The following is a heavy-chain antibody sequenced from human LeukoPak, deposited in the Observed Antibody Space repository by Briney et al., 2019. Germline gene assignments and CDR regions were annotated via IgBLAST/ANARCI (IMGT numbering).Heavy chain of an antibody. Sequence: GGSLRLSCAASGFTFSNCAMTWVRQAPGKGLEWVAVIWYDGSNKYYADSVKGRFTISRDNSKNTLYLQMNSLRAEDTAVYYCARDLATGAGMDVWGQGTTVTVSS. J-gene: IGHJ6*02. D-gene: IGHD3-10*01. CDR2: IWYDGSNK. CDR3: ARDLATGAGMDV. CDR1: GFTFSNCA. V-gene: IGHV3-33*08.